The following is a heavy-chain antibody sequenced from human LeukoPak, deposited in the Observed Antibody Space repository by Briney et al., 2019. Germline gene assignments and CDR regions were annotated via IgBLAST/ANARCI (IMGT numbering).Heavy chain of an antibody. Sequence: PGGSLRLSCAASGFTLSSYAMSWVRHAPGKGLEWVSSISASGGGTYYADSVKGRFTISRDTSENTLYLQMNSLRAEDTAVYYCAPLAATTDYWGQGTLVTVSS. CDR2: ISASGGGT. V-gene: IGHV3-23*01. J-gene: IGHJ4*02. D-gene: IGHD5-12*01. CDR3: APLAATTDY. CDR1: GFTLSSYA.